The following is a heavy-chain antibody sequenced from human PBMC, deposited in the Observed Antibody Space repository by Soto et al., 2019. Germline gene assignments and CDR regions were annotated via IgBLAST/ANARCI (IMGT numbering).Heavy chain of an antibody. V-gene: IGHV3-48*02. CDR3: ARGSVVRGVTWSHWFDP. J-gene: IGHJ5*02. D-gene: IGHD3-10*01. Sequence: EVQLVESGGGLVQPGGSLRLSCAASGFIFSSYSMNWVRQAPGKGLEWVSYISSSSSTIYYADSVKGRFTISRDNAKNSLYMQMNSLRDGDTAVYYCARGSVVRGVTWSHWFDPWGQGTLVTVSS. CDR2: ISSSSSTI. CDR1: GFIFSSYS.